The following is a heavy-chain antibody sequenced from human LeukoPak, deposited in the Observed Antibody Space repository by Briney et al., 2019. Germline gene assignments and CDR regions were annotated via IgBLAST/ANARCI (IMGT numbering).Heavy chain of an antibody. V-gene: IGHV1-69*06. D-gene: IGHD3-9*01. CDR2: IIPIFGTA. CDR3: ARDYRSYVILTGYYPSGMDV. J-gene: IGHJ6*04. CDR1: GGTFSSYA. Sequence: SVKVSCKASGGTFSSYAISWVRQAPGQGLEWMGGIIPIFGTANYAQKFQGRVTITADKSTSTAYMELSSLRSEDTAVYYCARDYRSYVILTGYYPSGMDVWGKGTTVTVSS.